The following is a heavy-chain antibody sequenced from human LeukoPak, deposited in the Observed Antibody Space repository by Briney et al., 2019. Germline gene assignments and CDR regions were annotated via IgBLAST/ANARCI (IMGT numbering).Heavy chain of an antibody. CDR1: GFTFSSYG. CDR3: ANGGPYYDFWSGYYTKNAFDL. J-gene: IGHJ3*01. Sequence: GGSLRLSCAASGFTFSSYGMHWVRQAPGKGLEWVAFIRYDGSNKYYADSVKGRFTISRDNSKNTLYLQMNSLRAEDTAVYYCANGGPYYDFWSGYYTKNAFDLWGQGTMVTVSS. V-gene: IGHV3-30*02. CDR2: IRYDGSNK. D-gene: IGHD3-3*01.